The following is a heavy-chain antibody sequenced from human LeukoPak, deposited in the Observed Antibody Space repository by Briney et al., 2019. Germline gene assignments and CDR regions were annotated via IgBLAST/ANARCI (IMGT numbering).Heavy chain of an antibody. J-gene: IGHJ3*02. V-gene: IGHV1-2*06. CDR2: INPNSGGT. D-gene: IGHD3-16*01. Sequence: GASVKVSCKASGYTFTGYYMHWVRQAPGQGLEWMGRINPNSGGTNYAQKFQGRVTMTRDTSIGTAYMELSRLRSDDTAVYYCARDFLGAHAFDIWGQGTMVTVSS. CDR3: ARDFLGAHAFDI. CDR1: GYTFTGYY.